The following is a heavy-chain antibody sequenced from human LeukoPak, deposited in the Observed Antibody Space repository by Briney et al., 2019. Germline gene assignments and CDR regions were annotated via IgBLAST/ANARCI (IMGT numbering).Heavy chain of an antibody. V-gene: IGHV4-59*01. D-gene: IGHD3-10*01. CDR2: IYYSGST. CDR3: ARESPYGSGSSFDY. J-gene: IGHJ4*02. Sequence: SETLSLTCTVSGGSISSYYWSWIRQPPGKGLEWIGYIYYSGSTNYNPSLKSRVTISVDTSKNQFSLKLSSVTAADTAVYYCARESPYGSGSSFDYWGQGTLVTVSS. CDR1: GGSISSYY.